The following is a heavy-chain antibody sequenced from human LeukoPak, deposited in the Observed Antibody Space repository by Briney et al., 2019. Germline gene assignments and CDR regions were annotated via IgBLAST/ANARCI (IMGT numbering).Heavy chain of an antibody. D-gene: IGHD6-19*01. V-gene: IGHV3-21*01. CDR2: ISSESSYI. CDR1: GSTFSSYS. J-gene: IGHJ4*02. Sequence: GGSLRLSCAASGSTFSSYSMNWVRQAPGKGLEWVSSISSESSYIFYADSVKGRFTISRDNAKNSLYLQMNSLRAEDTAVYYCARFETVAAKPFEYWGQGTLVTVSS. CDR3: ARFETVAAKPFEY.